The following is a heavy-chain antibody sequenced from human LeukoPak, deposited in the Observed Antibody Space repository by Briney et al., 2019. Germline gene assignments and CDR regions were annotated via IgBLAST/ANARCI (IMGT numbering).Heavy chain of an antibody. J-gene: IGHJ4*02. CDR1: GGSISSSSYY. CDR2: IYYSGST. D-gene: IGHD2-2*01. V-gene: IGHV4-39*01. CDR3: ARLGLEVVPAAIDY. Sequence: SETLSLTCTVSGGSISSSSYYWGWIRQPPGKGLEWIGSIYYSGSTYYNPSLKSRVTISVDTSKNQFSLKLSSVTAADTAVYYCARLGLEVVPAAIDYWGQGTLVTVSS.